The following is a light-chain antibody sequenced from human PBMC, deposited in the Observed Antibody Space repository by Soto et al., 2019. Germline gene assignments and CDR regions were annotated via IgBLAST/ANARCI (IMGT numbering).Light chain of an antibody. J-gene: IGLJ1*01. V-gene: IGLV2-8*01. CDR1: SSDVGTYNS. CDR3: SSDAGNNNFV. CDR2: EVS. Sequence: QSALTQPPSASGSPGQSVTISCTGSSSDVGTYNSVSWYQQHPGKAPKLVIYEVSKRPSGVPDRFSGSKSGNTASLTVSGLQAEDEADYYCSSDAGNNNFVFGTGTKFTVL.